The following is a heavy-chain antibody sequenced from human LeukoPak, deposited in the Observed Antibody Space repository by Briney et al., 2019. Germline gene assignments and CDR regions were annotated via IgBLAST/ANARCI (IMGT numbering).Heavy chain of an antibody. J-gene: IGHJ4*02. D-gene: IGHD5-24*01. CDR2: IYPGDSST. CDR1: EYSFTNYW. Sequence: GESLKISCKGSEYSFTNYWIGWVRQMPGKGLEWMGMIYPGDSSTKYSPSLRGQVTISADKSISTAYLQWGSLTAADTAMYHGARRIRDGYRNRDYWGQGTLVTVSS. CDR3: ARRIRDGYRNRDY. V-gene: IGHV5-51*01.